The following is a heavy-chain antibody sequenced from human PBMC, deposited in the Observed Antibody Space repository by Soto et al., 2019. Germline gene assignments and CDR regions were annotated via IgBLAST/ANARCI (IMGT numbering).Heavy chain of an antibody. J-gene: IGHJ4*02. V-gene: IGHV4-30-4*01. Sequence: QVQLRESGPGLVKPSQTLSLTCTVSGDSISSGDYYWSWIRQPPGKGLEWIGCIYYSGNTYYNPSLKPRVSISLDSLNDQFSPHLGSRTVAATAVSYCARDLKRSTTPPGPLEYWCLGTRVTVSS. CDR2: IYYSGNT. CDR3: ARDLKRSTTPPGPLEY. CDR1: GDSISSGDYY. D-gene: IGHD2-2*01.